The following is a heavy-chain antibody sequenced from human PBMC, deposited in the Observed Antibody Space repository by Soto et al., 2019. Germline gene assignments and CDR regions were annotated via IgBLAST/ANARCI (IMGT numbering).Heavy chain of an antibody. CDR2: ISYSGNT. CDR1: GGSISSGDYY. CDR3: ARGKQQLLDY. Sequence: PSETLSLTCTVPGGSISSGDYYWSWVRQPPGKGLEWIGYISYSGNTYYNPSLKSRVTISVDTSKIQFSLNLSSVTAADTAVYYCARGKQQLLDYWGQGTLVTVSS. D-gene: IGHD6-13*01. J-gene: IGHJ4*02. V-gene: IGHV4-30-4*01.